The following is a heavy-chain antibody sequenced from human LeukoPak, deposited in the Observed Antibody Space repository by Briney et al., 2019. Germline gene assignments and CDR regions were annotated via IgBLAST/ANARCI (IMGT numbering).Heavy chain of an antibody. Sequence: PGRSLRLSCTASGFTFSSSWMHWVRQAPGKGLMWVSRISPDGSSTSHADSVQGRFTISRDNAKNTLYLQMNSLRAEDTAVYYCTRAMTRGYYYDMDVWGQGTTVTVSS. CDR3: TRAMTRGYYYDMDV. V-gene: IGHV3-74*01. CDR2: ISPDGSST. CDR1: GFTFSSSW. D-gene: IGHD3-22*01. J-gene: IGHJ6*02.